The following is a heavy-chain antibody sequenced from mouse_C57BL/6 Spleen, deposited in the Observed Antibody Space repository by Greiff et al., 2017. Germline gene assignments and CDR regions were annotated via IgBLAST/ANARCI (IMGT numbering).Heavy chain of an antibody. CDR3: ARLGCNYGDD. Sequence: QVQLQQPGAELVRPGSSVKLSCKASGYTFTSYWMDWVKQRPGQGLEWIGNIYPSDSETHYNQKFKDKATLTVDKSSSTAYMQLRSLTSEDSAVYYCARLGCNYGDDWGQGTTHTVSS. J-gene: IGHJ2*01. V-gene: IGHV1-61*01. CDR1: GYTFTSYW. CDR2: IYPSDSET.